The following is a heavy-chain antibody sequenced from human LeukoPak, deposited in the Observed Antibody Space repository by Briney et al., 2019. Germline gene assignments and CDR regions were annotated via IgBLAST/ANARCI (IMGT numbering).Heavy chain of an antibody. Sequence: GGSLRLSCAASGFTFSSYEMNWVRQAPGKGLEWVAVISYDGSNKYYADSVKGRFTISRDNSKNTLYLQMNSLRAEDTAVYYCAKDIAAAGTDWFDPWGQGTLVTVSS. CDR2: ISYDGSNK. J-gene: IGHJ5*02. CDR1: GFTFSSYE. D-gene: IGHD6-13*01. V-gene: IGHV3-30*18. CDR3: AKDIAAAGTDWFDP.